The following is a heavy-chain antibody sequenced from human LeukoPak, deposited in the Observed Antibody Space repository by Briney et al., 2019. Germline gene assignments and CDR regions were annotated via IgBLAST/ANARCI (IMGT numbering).Heavy chain of an antibody. D-gene: IGHD2-15*01. CDR1: GGSISSNNYY. CDR3: VRRDCSSGTCQFYDY. J-gene: IGHJ4*02. CDR2: IHHSGNT. Sequence: SETLSLTCTVSGGSISSNNYYWDWIRQPPGKGLEWIGSIHHSGNTYHNPSLESRVTVSVDTSKNQFSLKLSSVTAAHTAMYHCVRRDCSSGTCQFYDYWGQGTLVTVSS. V-gene: IGHV4-39*01.